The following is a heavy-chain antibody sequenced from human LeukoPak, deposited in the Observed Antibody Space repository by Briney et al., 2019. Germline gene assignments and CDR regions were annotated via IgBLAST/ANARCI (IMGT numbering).Heavy chain of an antibody. J-gene: IGHJ4*02. Sequence: PGGSLRLSCAASGFTFSSYAMHWVRQAPGKGLQWVAVISYDGSNKYYADSVKGRFTISRDNSKNTLYLQMNSLRAEDTAVYYCAREAGGSYYEPFDYWGQGTLVTVSS. CDR1: GFTFSSYA. V-gene: IGHV3-30-3*01. D-gene: IGHD1-26*01. CDR2: ISYDGSNK. CDR3: AREAGGSYYEPFDY.